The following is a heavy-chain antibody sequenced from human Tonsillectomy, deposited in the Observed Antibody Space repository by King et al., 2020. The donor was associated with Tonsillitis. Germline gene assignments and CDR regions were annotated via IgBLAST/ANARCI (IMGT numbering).Heavy chain of an antibody. CDR3: AREALPSPYCTKGVCNDAFDI. Sequence: VQLVESGGGLVKPGGSLRLSCAASGFTFSSYSLNWVRQAPGKGLEWVSSISSSGSYIYYADSLKGRFTISRDNAKNSLYLQVNSLRAEDTAVYYCAREALPSPYCTKGVCNDAFDIWGQGTMVTVSS. J-gene: IGHJ3*02. CDR2: ISSSGSYI. CDR1: GFTFSSYS. V-gene: IGHV3-21*01. D-gene: IGHD2-8*01.